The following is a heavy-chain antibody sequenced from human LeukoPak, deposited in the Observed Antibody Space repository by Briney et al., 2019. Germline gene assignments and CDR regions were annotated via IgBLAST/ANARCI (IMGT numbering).Heavy chain of an antibody. CDR3: ARGSGAANYDILTGFIIPDAFDI. J-gene: IGHJ3*02. CDR1: GYTFTSYG. Sequence: ASVKVSCKASGYTFTSYGISWVRQAPGQGLEWMGWISAYNGNTNYAQKLQGRVTMTTDTSTSTAYMELRSLRSDDTAVYYCARGSGAANYDILTGFIIPDAFDIWGQGTMVTVSS. V-gene: IGHV1-18*01. CDR2: ISAYNGNT. D-gene: IGHD3-9*01.